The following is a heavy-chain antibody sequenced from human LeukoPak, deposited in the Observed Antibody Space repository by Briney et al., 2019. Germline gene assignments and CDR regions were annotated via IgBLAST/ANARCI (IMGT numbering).Heavy chain of an antibody. CDR3: ARVVVPAAMNY. CDR1: GFTFSDYE. Sequence: GGSLRLSCAASGFTFSDYEMNWVRQAPGKGLEWVSYISSSGSTIYYADSVKGRFTISRDSAKNSLYLQMNSLRGEDTAVYYCARVVVPAAMNYWGQGTLVTVSS. V-gene: IGHV3-48*03. CDR2: ISSSGSTI. J-gene: IGHJ4*02. D-gene: IGHD2-2*01.